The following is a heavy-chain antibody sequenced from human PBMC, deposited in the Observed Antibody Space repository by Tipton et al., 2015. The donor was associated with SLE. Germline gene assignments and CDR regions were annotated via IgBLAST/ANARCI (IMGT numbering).Heavy chain of an antibody. D-gene: IGHD6-19*01. CDR2: IFAGGST. CDR1: GLIVSNNY. J-gene: IGHJ5*02. Sequence: SLRLSCAASGLIVSNNYMSWVRQAPGKGLEWVSVIFAGGSTYYGDSVTGRFTVSRDDSENTLYLQMNSLRAEDTAVYYCAKGGIAVAGWFDPWGQGTLVTVSS. V-gene: IGHV3-53*01. CDR3: AKGGIAVAGWFDP.